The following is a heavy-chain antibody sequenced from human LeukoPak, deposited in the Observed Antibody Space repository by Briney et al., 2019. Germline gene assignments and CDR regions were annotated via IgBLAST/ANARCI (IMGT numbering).Heavy chain of an antibody. CDR1: GFTFSSYA. Sequence: GGSLRLSCAASGFTFSSYAMSWVRQAPGKGLEWVSAISGSGGSTYHADSVKGRFTISRDNSKNTLYLQMNSLRAEDTAVYYCAKDQGEYYYDSSGSAYWGQGTLVTVSS. CDR3: AKDQGEYYYDSSGSAY. J-gene: IGHJ4*02. D-gene: IGHD3-22*01. V-gene: IGHV3-23*01. CDR2: ISGSGGST.